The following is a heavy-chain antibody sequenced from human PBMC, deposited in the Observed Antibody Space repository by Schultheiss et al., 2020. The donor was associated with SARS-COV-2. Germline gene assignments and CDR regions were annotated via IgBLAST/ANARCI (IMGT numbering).Heavy chain of an antibody. CDR2: ISYSGST. V-gene: IGHV4-59*12. CDR1: GGSFSDYY. CDR3: ARDQDSTTPGYYYGMDV. J-gene: IGHJ6*02. Sequence: SETLSLTCAVYGGSFSDYYGSWIRQPPGKGLEWIGEISYSGSTKFNPSLRSRVTISVDTSKNQFSLKLSSVTAADTAVYYCARDQDSTTPGYYYGMDVWGQGTTVTVSS. D-gene: IGHD1-14*01.